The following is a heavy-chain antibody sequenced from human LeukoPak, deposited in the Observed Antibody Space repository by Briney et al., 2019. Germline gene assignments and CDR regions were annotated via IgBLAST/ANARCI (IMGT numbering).Heavy chain of an antibody. Sequence: SEPLSLTCTVSGGSISSYYWSWIRQPPGKGLEWIGYIYYSGSTNYNPSLKSRVTISVDTSKNQFSLKLSSVTAADTAVYYCAKRKEGDYYFDYWGQGTLVTVSS. D-gene: IGHD2-21*02. CDR2: IYYSGST. CDR3: AKRKEGDYYFDY. J-gene: IGHJ4*02. CDR1: GGSISSYY. V-gene: IGHV4-59*01.